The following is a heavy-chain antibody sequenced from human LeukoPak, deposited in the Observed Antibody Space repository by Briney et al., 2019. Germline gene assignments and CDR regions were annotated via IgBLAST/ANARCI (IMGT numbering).Heavy chain of an antibody. J-gene: IGHJ3*02. V-gene: IGHV3-21*01. CDR2: ISSSSSYI. CDR1: GFTFSSYS. CDR3: ARVRPSIAVAAPGAFDI. D-gene: IGHD6-19*01. Sequence: PGGSLRLSCAASGFTFSSYSMYWVRQAPGKGLEWVSSISSSSSYIYYADSVKGRFTISRDNAKNSLYLQMNSLRAEDTAVYYCARVRPSIAVAAPGAFDIWGQGTMVTVSS.